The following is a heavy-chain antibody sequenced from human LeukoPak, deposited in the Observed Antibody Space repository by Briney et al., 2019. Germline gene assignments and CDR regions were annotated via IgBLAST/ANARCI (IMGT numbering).Heavy chain of an antibody. J-gene: IGHJ4*02. CDR2: MYPSGST. V-gene: IGHV4-4*07. CDR1: GGSISSYY. D-gene: IGHD2-2*01. CDR3: ARDRYCSSSSCTSGPLD. Sequence: SETLSLTCTVSGGSISSYYWSWIRQPAGKGLEWIGRMYPSGSTNYNPSLKSRVTISLDTSKNQFSLKLSSVTAADTAVYYCARDRYCSSSSCTSGPLDWGQGTLVTVSS.